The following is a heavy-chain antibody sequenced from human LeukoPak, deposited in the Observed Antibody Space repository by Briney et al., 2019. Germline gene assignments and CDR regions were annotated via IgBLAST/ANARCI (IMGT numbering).Heavy chain of an antibody. V-gene: IGHV5-51*01. Sequence: GESLKISCKGCVYSFTSYWLGWVRQMREKGVEWMGIIYPGDSDTRYSPSFQGQVTISADKSISTAYLQWSSLKASDTAMYYCARGSSSGLDYWGQGTLVTVSS. CDR3: ARGSSSGLDY. CDR1: VYSFTSYW. J-gene: IGHJ4*02. CDR2: IYPGDSDT. D-gene: IGHD6-6*01.